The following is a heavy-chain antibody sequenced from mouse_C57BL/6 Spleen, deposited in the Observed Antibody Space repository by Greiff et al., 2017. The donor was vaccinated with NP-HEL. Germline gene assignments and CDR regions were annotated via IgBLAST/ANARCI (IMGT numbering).Heavy chain of an antibody. Sequence: EVHLVESGGGLVKPGGSLKLSCAASGFTFSSYAMSWVRQTPEKRLEWVATISDGGSYTYSPDNIKGRFTISRDNAKNNLYLQMSHLKSEDTAMYYCARDSNYYYAMDYWGQGTSVTVSS. CDR3: ARDSNYYYAMDY. J-gene: IGHJ4*01. CDR1: GFTFSSYA. V-gene: IGHV5-4*01. CDR2: ISDGGSYT. D-gene: IGHD2-5*01.